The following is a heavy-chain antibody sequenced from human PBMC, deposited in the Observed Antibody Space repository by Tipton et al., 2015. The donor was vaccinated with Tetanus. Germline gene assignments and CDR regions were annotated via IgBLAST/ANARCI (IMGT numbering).Heavy chain of an antibody. CDR2: ISTSSTTI. CDR3: VNFATS. J-gene: IGHJ5*02. CDR1: GFTFSTYN. V-gene: IGHV3-48*02. Sequence: GSLRLSCAASGFTFSTYNMNWVRQAPGKGLEWVSYISTSSTTIFYADSVRGRFTISRDNAKNSLYLQMNSLRDEDTAVYYCVNFATSWGQGTLVTVSS.